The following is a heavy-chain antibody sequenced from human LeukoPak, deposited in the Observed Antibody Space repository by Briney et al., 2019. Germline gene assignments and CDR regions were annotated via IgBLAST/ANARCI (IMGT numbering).Heavy chain of an antibody. V-gene: IGHV4-59*12. Sequence: SETLSLTCTVSGASITTYYWTWVRQPPGKGLEWIGYIYYSGTTNYNPSLKSRVTMSVDTSKNQFSLKLSSVTAADTAVYYCARDLPAMATHYYYYYMDVWGKGTTVTVSS. CDR3: ARDLPAMATHYYYYYMDV. CDR1: GASITTYY. CDR2: IYYSGTT. J-gene: IGHJ6*03. D-gene: IGHD5-18*01.